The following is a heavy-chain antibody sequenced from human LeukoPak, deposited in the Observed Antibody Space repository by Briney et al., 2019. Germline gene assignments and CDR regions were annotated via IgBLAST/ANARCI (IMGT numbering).Heavy chain of an antibody. D-gene: IGHD4-17*01. V-gene: IGHV1-3*01. CDR3: ATGTTVTNLDY. CDR1: GYTFTSYA. J-gene: IGHJ4*02. Sequence: VASVKVSCKASGYTFTSYAMHWVRQAPGQRLEWMGWTNAGNGNTKYSQKFQGRVTITRDTSASTAYMELSSLRSEDTAVYYCATGTTVTNLDYWGQGTLVTVSS. CDR2: TNAGNGNT.